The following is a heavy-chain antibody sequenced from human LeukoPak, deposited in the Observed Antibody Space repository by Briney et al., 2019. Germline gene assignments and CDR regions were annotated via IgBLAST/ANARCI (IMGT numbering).Heavy chain of an antibody. Sequence: ASVKVSCKASGGTFSSYAISWVRQAPGQGPEWMGGIIPIFGTANYAQKFQGRVTITADESTSTAYMELSSLRSEDTAVYYCARLALGWLEDWGQGTLVTVSS. D-gene: IGHD6-19*01. CDR2: IIPIFGTA. CDR1: GGTFSSYA. V-gene: IGHV1-69*13. CDR3: ARLALGWLED. J-gene: IGHJ4*02.